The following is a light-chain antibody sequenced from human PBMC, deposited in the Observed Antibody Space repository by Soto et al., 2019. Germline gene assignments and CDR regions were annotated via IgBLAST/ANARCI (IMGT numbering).Light chain of an antibody. Sequence: AIEMTQSPASLSVSVGDRVAITCRASQGIRHDLGWYQQKPGKAPELLIYAASILQTGVPSRFSGSGSGTDFTLTISGLQPGDSATYYCQQYNSYSPTFGQGTKVDIK. CDR2: AAS. CDR3: QQYNSYSPT. V-gene: IGKV1-6*01. J-gene: IGKJ1*01. CDR1: QGIRHD.